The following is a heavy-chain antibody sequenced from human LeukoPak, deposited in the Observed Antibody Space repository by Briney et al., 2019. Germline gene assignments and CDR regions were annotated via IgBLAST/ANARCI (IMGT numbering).Heavy chain of an antibody. Sequence: GGSLRLSCAASGFTVSTYAMNWVRQAPGKGLEWVSTITGSGGNTYYADSVKGRFTISRDNSKNTLYLQMNSLRVEDTAVYYCSKILGSGSYYYFDYWGQGTLVTVSS. CDR3: SKILGSGSYYYFDY. J-gene: IGHJ4*02. CDR1: GFTVSTYA. V-gene: IGHV3-23*01. D-gene: IGHD3-10*01. CDR2: ITGSGGNT.